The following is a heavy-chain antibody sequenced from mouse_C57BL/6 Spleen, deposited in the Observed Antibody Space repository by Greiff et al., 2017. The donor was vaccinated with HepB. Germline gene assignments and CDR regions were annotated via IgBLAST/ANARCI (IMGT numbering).Heavy chain of an antibody. J-gene: IGHJ2*01. V-gene: IGHV1-82*01. D-gene: IGHD1-1*01. CDR1: GYAFSSSW. CDR3: ARKVITTVTFDY. CDR2: IYPGDGDT. Sequence: VQLQQSGPELVKPGASVKISCKASGYAFSSSWMNWVKQRPGKGLEWIGRIYPGDGDTNYNGKFKGKATLTADKSSSTAYMQLSSLTSEDSAVYFCARKVITTVTFDYWGQGTTLTVSS.